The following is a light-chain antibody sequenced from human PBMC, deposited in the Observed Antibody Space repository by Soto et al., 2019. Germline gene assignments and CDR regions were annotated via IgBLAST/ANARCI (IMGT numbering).Light chain of an antibody. V-gene: IGKV3-20*01. J-gene: IGKJ1*01. CDR1: QSVSSSY. CDR3: QQYGSSPRT. Sequence: EMVLTQAPGTLSLSPGERATLSCRASQSVSSSYLAWYQQKPGQAPRLLIYGASSRATGIPDRFSGSGSGPAFTFTISRLEPEDFAVYYCQQYGSSPRTFGQGTKVEIK. CDR2: GAS.